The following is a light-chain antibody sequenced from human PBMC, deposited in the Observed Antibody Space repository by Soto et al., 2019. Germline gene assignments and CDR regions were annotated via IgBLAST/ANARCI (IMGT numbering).Light chain of an antibody. CDR3: QQSYSVYT. CDR1: QSISSY. CDR2: AAS. Sequence: DIQMTQSPSSLSASVGDRVTITCRASQSISSYLNWYQQKPGKAPKLLIYAASSLQSGVPSRFTDSGSGTDFTLTFRSLQPEDYATYYCQQSYSVYTFGQGTKLEIK. J-gene: IGKJ2*01. V-gene: IGKV1-39*01.